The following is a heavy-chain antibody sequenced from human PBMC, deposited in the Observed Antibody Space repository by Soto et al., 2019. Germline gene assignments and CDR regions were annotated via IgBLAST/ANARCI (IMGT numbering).Heavy chain of an antibody. CDR1: GYSFANEW. CDR3: ERNRIRQYYYRMDV. Sequence: GEALKISCEGSGYSFANEWIAWVRQMPGKGLEGVGVIYPGDSDTRYSPSFRGQVTISADKSISHVYLQWSSLKASDTAMYYCERNRIRQYYYRMDVWRQAT. V-gene: IGHV5-51*01. CDR2: IYPGDSDT. D-gene: IGHD3-16*02. J-gene: IGHJ6*01.